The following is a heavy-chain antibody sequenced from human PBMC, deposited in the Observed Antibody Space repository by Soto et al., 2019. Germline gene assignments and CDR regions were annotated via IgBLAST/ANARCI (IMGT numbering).Heavy chain of an antibody. CDR2: ISNDENIK. J-gene: IGHJ4*02. D-gene: IGHD6-19*01. V-gene: IGHV3-33*01. CDR3: ARGLSGVLDY. Sequence: GGSLILSCVASVFNFGNFGMHWVRQAPGKGLEWLTVISNDENIKQDSVRGRFAIARDNSKNTLYLHLTSLRAEDTAIYYCARGLSGVLDYWGQGTLVTVSS. CDR1: VFNFGNFG.